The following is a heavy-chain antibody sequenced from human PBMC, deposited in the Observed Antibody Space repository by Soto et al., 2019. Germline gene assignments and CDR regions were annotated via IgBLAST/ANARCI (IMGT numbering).Heavy chain of an antibody. Sequence: KAPETLSLTCTVSGGSISSGGYYWSWIRQHPGKGLEWIGYIYYSGSTYYNPSLKSRVTISVDTSKNQFSLKLSSVTAADTAVYYCARDVVATGYDYWGQGTLVTVSS. CDR3: ARDVVATGYDY. CDR2: IYYSGST. D-gene: IGHD5-12*01. J-gene: IGHJ4*02. V-gene: IGHV4-31*03. CDR1: GGSISSGGYY.